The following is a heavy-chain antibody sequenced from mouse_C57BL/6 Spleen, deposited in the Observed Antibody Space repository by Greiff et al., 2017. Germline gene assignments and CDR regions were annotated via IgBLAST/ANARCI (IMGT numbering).Heavy chain of an antibody. CDR2: IDPNSGGT. CDR3: AGSGYGSSYSYFDY. J-gene: IGHJ2*01. Sequence: VQLQQPGAELVKPGASVKLSCKASGYTFTSYWMHWVKQRPGRGLEWIGRIDPNSGGTKYNEKFKNKATLTVDKPSSTAYLQLSSLTSEYSAVYYWAGSGYGSSYSYFDYWGQGTTLTVSS. D-gene: IGHD1-1*01. CDR1: GYTFTSYW. V-gene: IGHV1-72*01.